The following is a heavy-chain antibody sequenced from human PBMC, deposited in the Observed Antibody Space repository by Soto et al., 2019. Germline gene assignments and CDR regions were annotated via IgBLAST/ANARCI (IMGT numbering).Heavy chain of an antibody. CDR3: ARRLDYYYGMDV. D-gene: IGHD2-21*01. CDR1: GGSISSSSYY. Sequence: PSETLSLTCTVSGGSISSSSYYWGWIRQPPGKGLEWTGSIYYSGSTYYNPSLKSRVTISVDTSKNQFSLKLSSVTAADTAVYYCARRLDYYYGMDVWGQGTTVTISS. V-gene: IGHV4-39*01. J-gene: IGHJ6*02. CDR2: IYYSGST.